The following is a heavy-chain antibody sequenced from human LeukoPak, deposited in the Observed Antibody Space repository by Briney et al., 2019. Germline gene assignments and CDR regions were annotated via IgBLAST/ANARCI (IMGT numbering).Heavy chain of an antibody. CDR3: ARGLGQHSGWYY. CDR1: GFTFSSYS. CDR2: ISSSSSYI. J-gene: IGHJ4*02. V-gene: IGHV3-21*01. Sequence: GGSLRLSCAASGFTFSSYSMNGVRQAPGKGLEWVSSISSSSSYIYYADSVKGRFTISRDNAKNSLYLQMNSLRAEDTAVYYCARGLGQHSGWYYWGQGTLVTVSS. D-gene: IGHD6-19*01.